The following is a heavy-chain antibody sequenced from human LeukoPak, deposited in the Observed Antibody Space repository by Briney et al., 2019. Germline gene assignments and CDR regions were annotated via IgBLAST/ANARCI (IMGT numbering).Heavy chain of an antibody. J-gene: IGHJ3*02. V-gene: IGHV3-74*01. CDR3: ARERGNQLGDAFDI. Sequence: GGSLRLSCAASGFTFSSYWMHWVRQAPGKGLVWVARINSDGSSTSYADSVKGRFTISRDNAKNTLYLQMNSLRAEDTAVYYCARERGNQLGDAFDIWGQGTMVTVSS. CDR1: GFTFSSYW. D-gene: IGHD1-14*01. CDR2: INSDGSST.